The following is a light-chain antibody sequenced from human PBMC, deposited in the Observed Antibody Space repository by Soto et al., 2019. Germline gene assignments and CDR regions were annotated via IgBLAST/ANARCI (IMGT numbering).Light chain of an antibody. Sequence: QAVLTQPPSVSGAPGQRVTISCTGSSSNIGAGFDIHWYQQLPGTAPKLLIYANSNRPSGVPDRFSGSKSGTSASLAITGLQAEDEADYYCQSYDSSLSGSVFGGGTKLIVL. J-gene: IGLJ2*01. CDR3: QSYDSSLSGSV. V-gene: IGLV1-40*01. CDR1: SSNIGAGFD. CDR2: ANS.